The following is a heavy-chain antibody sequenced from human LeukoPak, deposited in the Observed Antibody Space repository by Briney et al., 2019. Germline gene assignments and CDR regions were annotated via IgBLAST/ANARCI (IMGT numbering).Heavy chain of an antibody. Sequence: PGGSLRLSCAASEVTFSSYEMNWVRQAPEKGLEWVSYISTSGSTIYYADSGKGRFTISRDNAKNSLYLQMSSLRAEDTAVYYCARDRDNSGWYEPFDYWGQGALVTVSS. CDR2: ISTSGSTI. V-gene: IGHV3-48*03. CDR3: ARDRDNSGWYEPFDY. J-gene: IGHJ4*02. D-gene: IGHD6-19*01. CDR1: EVTFSSYE.